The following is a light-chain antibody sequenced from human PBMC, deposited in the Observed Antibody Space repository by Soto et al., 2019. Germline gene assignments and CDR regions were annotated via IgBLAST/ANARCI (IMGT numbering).Light chain of an antibody. CDR2: DAS. Sequence: EIVLTQSPATLSLSPGERATLSCRASQSVSSYLAWYQQKPGQAPRLLIYDASNRATGIPARFSGSGSGTDFTLTISSLEPEDFAVYSCQQRSNWPPGYNFGQGTKLEIK. V-gene: IGKV3-11*01. J-gene: IGKJ2*01. CDR3: QQRSNWPPGYN. CDR1: QSVSSY.